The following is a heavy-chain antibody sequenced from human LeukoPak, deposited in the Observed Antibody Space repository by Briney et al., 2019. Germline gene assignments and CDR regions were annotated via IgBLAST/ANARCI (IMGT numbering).Heavy chain of an antibody. D-gene: IGHD6-13*01. V-gene: IGHV1-18*01. CDR3: ARDTGIAVAGTGDFDY. Sequence: GASVNVSSKPSVNTFTKYGISWVRQAPGQGLKCMGWISGYNGKTNYAQKLQGRVTMTTDTSTSTAYMELRSLRSDDTAVYYCARDTGIAVAGTGDFDYWGQGTLVTVSS. CDR2: ISGYNGKT. CDR1: VNTFTKYG. J-gene: IGHJ4*02.